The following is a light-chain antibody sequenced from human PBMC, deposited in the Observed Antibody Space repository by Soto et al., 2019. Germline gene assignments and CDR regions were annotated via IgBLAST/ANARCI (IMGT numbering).Light chain of an antibody. CDR2: DAS. J-gene: IGKJ1*01. CDR3: QQLSNWLWT. CDR1: QSVSSY. V-gene: IGKV3-11*01. Sequence: IVLTQSPATLSLSPGERATLSCRASQSVSSYLAWYQQKPGQAPRLLIYDASNRATGIPARFSGSGSGTDFTLTISSLETEDFAVYYCQQLSNWLWTFGQGTKVDIK.